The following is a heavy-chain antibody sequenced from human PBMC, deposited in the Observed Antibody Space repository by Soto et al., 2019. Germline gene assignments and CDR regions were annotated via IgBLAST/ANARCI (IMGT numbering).Heavy chain of an antibody. D-gene: IGHD3-3*01. J-gene: IGHJ4*02. Sequence: RGESLKISCKGSGDSFSSQWIGWVRQMPGKGLEWVGIIYPADSHTRYSPSSQGQVTISADKSISPAYLQWSSLKASDTAMDYFARQIRREFWSGFGDNYADWGQGTLVTVS. CDR3: ARQIRREFWSGFGDNYAD. CDR2: IYPADSHT. V-gene: IGHV5-51*01. CDR1: GDSFSSQW.